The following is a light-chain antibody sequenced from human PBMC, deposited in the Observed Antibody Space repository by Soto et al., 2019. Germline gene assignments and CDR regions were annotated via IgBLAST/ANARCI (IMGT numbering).Light chain of an antibody. J-gene: IGKJ1*01. CDR1: QSVSSN. V-gene: IGKV3-15*01. CDR3: QQYNSWPT. Sequence: ERLMTQSPATLSVSPGERSTLSCRASQSVSSNLAWYQQKPGQAPRLLIYGASTMATGIPARFSGSGSGTEFTLTISSLQSEHFAVYYCQQYNSWPTFGQGTKVDIK. CDR2: GAS.